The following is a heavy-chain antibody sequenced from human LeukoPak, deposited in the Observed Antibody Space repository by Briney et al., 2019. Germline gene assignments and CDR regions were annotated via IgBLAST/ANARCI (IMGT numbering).Heavy chain of an antibody. Sequence: KPSETLSLTCAVYGGSFSGYYWSWIRQPPGKGLEWIGEINHSGSTNYNPSLKSRVTISVDTSKNQFSLKLSSVTAADTAVYYCARLKVRGVIATAIDYWGQGTLVTVSS. J-gene: IGHJ4*02. D-gene: IGHD3-10*01. CDR2: INHSGST. CDR1: GGSFSGYY. V-gene: IGHV4-34*01. CDR3: ARLKVRGVIATAIDY.